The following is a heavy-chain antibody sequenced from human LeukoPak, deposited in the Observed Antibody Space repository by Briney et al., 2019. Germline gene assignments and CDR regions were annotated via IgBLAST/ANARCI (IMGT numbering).Heavy chain of an antibody. J-gene: IGHJ4*02. V-gene: IGHV3-48*04. Sequence: GGSLRLSCAASGFSFSRYNMNWVRQAPGKGLEWVSYISSSSSTIYYVDSVKGRFTISRDNAKNSLYLQMNSLRAEDTAVYYCAREGYSSGWYYFDYWGQGTLVTVSS. CDR3: AREGYSSGWYYFDY. CDR2: ISSSSSTI. CDR1: GFSFSRYN. D-gene: IGHD6-19*01.